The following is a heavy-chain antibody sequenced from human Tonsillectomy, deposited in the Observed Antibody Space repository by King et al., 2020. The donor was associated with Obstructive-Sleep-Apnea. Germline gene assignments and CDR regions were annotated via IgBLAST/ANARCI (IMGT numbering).Heavy chain of an antibody. V-gene: IGHV3-7*01. CDR2: IKEDGREK. Sequence: VQLVESGGGLVQPGGSLRLSCAASGFTFSSYWMSWVRQAPGKGLEWVANIKEDGREKYYVDSVKGRFTIYRDNAKNSLYLQMNSLRADDTAVYYCARAVASNWFDPWGQGTLVTVSS. CDR3: ARAVASNWFDP. CDR1: GFTFSSYW. J-gene: IGHJ5*02.